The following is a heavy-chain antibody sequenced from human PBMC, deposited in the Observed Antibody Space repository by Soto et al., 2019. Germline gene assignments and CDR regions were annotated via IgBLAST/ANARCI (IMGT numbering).Heavy chain of an antibody. J-gene: IGHJ4*02. CDR1: GYTFTSYG. CDR3: ARDPPRRYSYGPNYFDY. D-gene: IGHD5-18*01. V-gene: IGHV1-18*01. Sequence: GASVKVSCKASGYTFTSYGISWVRQAPGQGLEWMGWISAYNGNTNYAQKLQGRVTMTTDTSTSTAYMELRGLRSDDTAVYYCARDPPRRYSYGPNYFDYWGQGTLVTVSS. CDR2: ISAYNGNT.